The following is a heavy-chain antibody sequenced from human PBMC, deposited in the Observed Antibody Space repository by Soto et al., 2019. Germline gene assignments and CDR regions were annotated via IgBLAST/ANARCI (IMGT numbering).Heavy chain of an antibody. J-gene: IGHJ6*02. D-gene: IGHD3-10*01. CDR2: IYHSGST. Sequence: SETLSLTCAVSGGSISSGGYSWSWIRQPPGKGLEWIGYIYHSGSTYYNPSLKSRVTISVDRSKNQFSLKLSSVTAADTAVYYCAREVFRPYGPTGAYYYYGMDVWGQGTTVTVSS. V-gene: IGHV4-30-2*01. CDR1: GGSISSGGYS. CDR3: AREVFRPYGPTGAYYYYGMDV.